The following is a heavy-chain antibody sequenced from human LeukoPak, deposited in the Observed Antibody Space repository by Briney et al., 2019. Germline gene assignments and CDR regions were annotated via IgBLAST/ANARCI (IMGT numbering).Heavy chain of an antibody. CDR1: GFTFSDYY. J-gene: IGHJ4*02. V-gene: IGHV3-11*01. Sequence: PGGSLRLSCAASGFTFSDYYMSWIRQAPGKGLEWVSYISSSGSTIYYADSVKGRFTISRDNSKNTLYLKMNSMRAEDTAVYYCAKGRPHSILWYWGQGTLVTVSS. CDR3: AKGRPHSILWY. D-gene: IGHD2-21*01. CDR2: ISSSGSTI.